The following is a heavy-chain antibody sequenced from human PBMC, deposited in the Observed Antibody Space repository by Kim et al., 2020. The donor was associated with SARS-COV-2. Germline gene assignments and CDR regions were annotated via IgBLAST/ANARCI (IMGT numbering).Heavy chain of an antibody. Sequence: SETLSLTCTVSGGSISSYYWSWIRQPPGKGLEWIGFIYYSGSTNYNPSLKSRVTISVDTSKNQFSLKLSSVTAADTAVYFCARASHGTYYYDSSGYYIDYWGQGTLVTVSS. CDR3: ARASHGTYYYDSSGYYIDY. J-gene: IGHJ4*02. CDR1: GGSISSYY. V-gene: IGHV4-59*01. CDR2: IYYSGST. D-gene: IGHD3-22*01.